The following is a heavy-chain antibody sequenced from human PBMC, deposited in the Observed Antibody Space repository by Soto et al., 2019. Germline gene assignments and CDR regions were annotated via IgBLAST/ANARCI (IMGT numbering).Heavy chain of an antibody. Sequence: EVQLLESGGGLVQPGGSLRLSCAASGFTFSSYAMSWVRQAPGKGLEWVSAISGSGGSTHYADSVKGRFTISRDNSKNTLYLQMNSLRAEDTAVYYCAKDEGYSGYDYANDAFDIWGQGTMVTVSS. CDR2: ISGSGGST. CDR3: AKDEGYSGYDYANDAFDI. J-gene: IGHJ3*02. V-gene: IGHV3-23*01. CDR1: GFTFSSYA. D-gene: IGHD5-12*01.